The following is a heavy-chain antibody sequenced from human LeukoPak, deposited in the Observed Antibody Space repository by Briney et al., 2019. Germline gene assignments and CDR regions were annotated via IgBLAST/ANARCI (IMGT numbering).Heavy chain of an antibody. D-gene: IGHD2-21*01. Sequence: GGSLRLSCAASGFTLSTYNMNWVRQAPGKGLEWVANTNLDGSEKYYVDSVKGRFTISRDNAKNSLYLQMNSLGVEDTAVYYCARHGGRGLCSGYWGQGTLVTVSS. J-gene: IGHJ4*02. CDR1: GFTLSTYN. V-gene: IGHV3-7*03. CDR2: TNLDGSEK. CDR3: ARHGGRGLCSGY.